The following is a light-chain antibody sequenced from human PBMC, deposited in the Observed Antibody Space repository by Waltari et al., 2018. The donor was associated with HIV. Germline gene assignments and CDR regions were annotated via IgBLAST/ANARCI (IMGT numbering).Light chain of an antibody. CDR3: QQYVTSPIT. J-gene: IGKJ5*01. CDR1: QSVSFSY. V-gene: IGKV3D-20*01. Sequence: EIVLTQSPVTLSLSPGESATLSCEASQSVSFSYLALYQQKPGLAPRLLISGASSRASGIPDRFSGGGSGTDFTLTISRLEPEDFAVYYCQQYVTSPITFGQGTRLEIK. CDR2: GAS.